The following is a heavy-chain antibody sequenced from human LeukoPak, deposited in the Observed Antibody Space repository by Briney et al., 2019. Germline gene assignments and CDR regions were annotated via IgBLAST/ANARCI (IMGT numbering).Heavy chain of an antibody. V-gene: IGHV4-34*01. CDR3: ARHYDYVWGSYRYTSSPSDY. CDR2: INHSGST. D-gene: IGHD3-16*02. CDR1: GGSFSGYY. Sequence: ASETLSLTCAVYGGSFSGYYWSWIRQPPGKGLEWIGEINHSGSTNYNPSLKSRVTISVDTSKNQFSLKLSSVTAADTAVYYCARHYDYVWGSYRYTSSPSDYWGQGTLVTVSS. J-gene: IGHJ4*02.